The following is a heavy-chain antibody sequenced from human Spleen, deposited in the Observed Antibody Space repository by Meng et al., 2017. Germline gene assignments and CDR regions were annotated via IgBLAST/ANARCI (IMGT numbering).Heavy chain of an antibody. V-gene: IGHV3-74*01. CDR2: IVPDGGIT. D-gene: IGHD6-13*01. J-gene: IGHJ3*01. CDR1: GFNFGDYI. CDR3: AKRYISSWSTDAFDL. Sequence: GESLKISCGASGFNFGDYIMHWVRQSPGKGLEWISRIVPDGGITTYADSVKGRFTVSRDNAKNTLYLQMNSLRADDTAVYYCAKRYISSWSTDAFDLWGQGTMVTVSS.